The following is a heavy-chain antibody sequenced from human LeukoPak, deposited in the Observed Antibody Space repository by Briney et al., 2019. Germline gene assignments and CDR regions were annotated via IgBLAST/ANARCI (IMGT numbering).Heavy chain of an antibody. D-gene: IGHD3-16*02. J-gene: IGHJ4*02. V-gene: IGHV1-46*01. CDR2: INPRDGST. CDR1: GYSFIKYY. Sequence: GASVKVSCKASGYSFIKYYIHWVRQAPGEGLGWMGVINPRDGSTNYAQNFQGRVTLTRDRSTSTVYMDLSSLRSEDTAVYYCARDIAREFDYWGRGTLVTVSS. CDR3: ARDIAREFDY.